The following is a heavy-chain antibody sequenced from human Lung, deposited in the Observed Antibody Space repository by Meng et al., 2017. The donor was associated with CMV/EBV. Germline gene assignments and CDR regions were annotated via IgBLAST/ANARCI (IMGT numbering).Heavy chain of an antibody. Sequence: GGSXRLSCTASGFIFSSHDMHWVRQATGKGLESVSSIGTLADTYYPDSVKGRFTVSRENAKNSLYLQMNSMRAGDRAVYYGVRATKLTGRSLQDYYGMDVWXRGTTVTVSS. CDR2: IGTLADT. J-gene: IGHJ6*02. V-gene: IGHV3-13*01. D-gene: IGHD1-20*01. CDR1: GFIFSSHD. CDR3: VRATKLTGRSLQDYYGMDV.